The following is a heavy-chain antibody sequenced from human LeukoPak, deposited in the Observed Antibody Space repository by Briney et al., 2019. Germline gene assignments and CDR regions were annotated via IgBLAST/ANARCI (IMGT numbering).Heavy chain of an antibody. V-gene: IGHV3-30*14. CDR2: ISYDGSNE. D-gene: IGHD6-19*01. CDR1: GFTFSSYV. J-gene: IGHJ4*02. CDR3: ARGKQWLVPAYFDY. Sequence: GGSLRLSCAASGFTFSSYVMHWVRQAPGKGLEWVAIISYDGSNEYYADSVKGRFTISRDNSKNTLYLQMNSLRAEDTAVYYCARGKQWLVPAYFDYWGQGTLVTVSS.